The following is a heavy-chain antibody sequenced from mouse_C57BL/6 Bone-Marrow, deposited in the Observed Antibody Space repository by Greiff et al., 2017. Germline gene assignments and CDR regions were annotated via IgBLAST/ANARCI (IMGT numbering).Heavy chain of an antibody. CDR2: INPYNGGT. J-gene: IGHJ1*03. D-gene: IGHD1-1*01. CDR1: GYTFTDYY. CDR3: ARIYYGSPRYFDV. V-gene: IGHV1-19*01. Sequence: EVQLQQSGPVLVKPGASVKMSCKASGYTFTDYYMNWVKQSHGKSLEWIGVINPYNGGTSYNQKFKGKATLTVDKSSSTAYMELNSLTSEDSAVYYCARIYYGSPRYFDVWGTGTTVTVSS.